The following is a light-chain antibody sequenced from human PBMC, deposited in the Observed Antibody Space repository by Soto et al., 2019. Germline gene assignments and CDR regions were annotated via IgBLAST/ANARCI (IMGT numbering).Light chain of an antibody. Sequence: QSALTQPASVSGSPGQSITISCTGTSSDVGGYNYVSWYQQHPGKAPKFMIYDVSNRPSGVSNRFSGSKSGNTASLTISGLQAEDEADNYCSSYTTSNTRQIVFGTGTKVPVL. V-gene: IGLV2-14*01. CDR3: SSYTTSNTRQIV. J-gene: IGLJ1*01. CDR1: SSDVGGYNY. CDR2: DVS.